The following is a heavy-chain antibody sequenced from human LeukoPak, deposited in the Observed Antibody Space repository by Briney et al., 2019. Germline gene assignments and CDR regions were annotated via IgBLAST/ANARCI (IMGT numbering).Heavy chain of an antibody. CDR3: ASYKGKDAFDI. V-gene: IGHV4-61*02. Sequence: SQTLSLTCTVSGGSISSGSYYWSWIRPPAGKGLEWIGRIYTSGSTNYNPSLKSRVTISVDTSKNQFSLKLGSVTAADTAVYYCASYKGKDAFDIWGQGTMVTVSS. J-gene: IGHJ3*02. CDR1: GGSISSGSYY. CDR2: IYTSGST. D-gene: IGHD3-10*01.